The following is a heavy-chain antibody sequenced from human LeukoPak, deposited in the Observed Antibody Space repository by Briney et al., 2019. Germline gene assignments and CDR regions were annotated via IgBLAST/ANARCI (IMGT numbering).Heavy chain of an antibody. Sequence: PSETLSLTCAVYGGSFSGYYWSWIRRPPGKGLEWIGEINHSGSTNYNPSLKSRVTISVDTSKNQFSLKLSSVTAADTAVYYCARGLGRITIFGVVTYFDYWGQGTLVTVSS. CDR3: ARGLGRITIFGVVTYFDY. V-gene: IGHV4-34*01. CDR2: INHSGST. J-gene: IGHJ4*02. D-gene: IGHD3-3*01. CDR1: GGSFSGYY.